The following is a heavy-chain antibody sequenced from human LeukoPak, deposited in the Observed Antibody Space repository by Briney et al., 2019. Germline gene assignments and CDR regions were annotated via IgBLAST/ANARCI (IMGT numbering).Heavy chain of an antibody. J-gene: IGHJ4*02. CDR2: IIPIFGTA. Sequence: SVKVSCTASGGTFSSYAISWVRQAPGQGLEWMGGIIPIFGTANYAQKFQGRVTITADESTSTAYMELSSLRSEDTAVHYCARDGDYGYSSGWLGYDWGQGTLVTVSS. D-gene: IGHD6-19*01. CDR3: ARDGDYGYSSGWLGYD. V-gene: IGHV1-69*13. CDR1: GGTFSSYA.